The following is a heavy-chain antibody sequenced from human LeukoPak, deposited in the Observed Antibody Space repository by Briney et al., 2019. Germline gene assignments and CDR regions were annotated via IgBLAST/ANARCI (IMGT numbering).Heavy chain of an antibody. Sequence: GGSLRLSCAASGFTFSSYGMSWVRQAPGKGLEWVSSISSTGGTTYCADSVKGRFTISRDNSKNTLYLQMNSLRAEDTAIYYCAKNGDRGAYCTGGTCYPYFYYMDVWGKGTTVTI. D-gene: IGHD2-15*01. J-gene: IGHJ6*03. CDR2: ISSTGGTT. CDR1: GFTFSSYG. V-gene: IGHV3-23*01. CDR3: AKNGDRGAYCTGGTCYPYFYYMDV.